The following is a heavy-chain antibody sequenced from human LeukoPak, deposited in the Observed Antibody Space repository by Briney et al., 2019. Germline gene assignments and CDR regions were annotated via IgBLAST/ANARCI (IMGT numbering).Heavy chain of an antibody. Sequence: AASVKVSCKASGYTFTTYAMNWVRQAPGQGLEWMGWINTNTGNPTYAQGITGRFVFSLDTSVSTAYLQISSLRAEDTAVYYCARDLYYDSSGYHYLDAFDIWGQGTLVTVSS. CDR3: ARDLYYDSSGYHYLDAFDI. V-gene: IGHV7-4-1*02. CDR2: INTNTGNP. J-gene: IGHJ3*02. D-gene: IGHD3-22*01. CDR1: GYTFTTYA.